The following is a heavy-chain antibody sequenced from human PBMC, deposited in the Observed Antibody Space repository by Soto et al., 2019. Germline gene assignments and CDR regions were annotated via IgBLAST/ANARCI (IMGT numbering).Heavy chain of an antibody. CDR3: ARRTAARPLAY. V-gene: IGHV4-39*01. D-gene: IGHD6-6*01. CDR2: IYYSGST. J-gene: IGHJ4*02. Sequence: PSETLSLTCTVSGGSISSSSYYWGWIRQPPGKGLEWIGSIYYSGSTYYNPSLKSRVTISVDTSKNQFSLKLSSVTAADTAVYYCARRTAARPLAYWGQGTLVTVSS. CDR1: GGSISSSSYY.